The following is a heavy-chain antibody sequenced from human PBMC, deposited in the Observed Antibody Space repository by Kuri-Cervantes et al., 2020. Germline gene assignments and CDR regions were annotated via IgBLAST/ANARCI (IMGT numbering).Heavy chain of an antibody. CDR1: GFTFSRNA. CDR3: ANDPGGSYGQLEY. V-gene: IGHV3-23*01. CDR2: IGGGGGSP. J-gene: IGHJ4*02. D-gene: IGHD3-16*01. Sequence: GESLKISCVASGFTFSRNAMTWVRQAPGKGLEWVSSIGGGGGSPPLYTADSVKDRFIVSRDNTKNTLYLQMNRLRAEDTAVYYCANDPGGSYGQLEYWGQGALVTVSS.